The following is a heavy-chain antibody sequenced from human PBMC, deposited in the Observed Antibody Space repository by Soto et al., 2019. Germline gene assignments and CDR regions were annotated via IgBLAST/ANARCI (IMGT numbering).Heavy chain of an antibody. CDR3: PLSGSYLGCAFDI. CDR1: GFTFSSYA. J-gene: IGHJ3*02. Sequence: EVQLLESGGGLVQPGGSLRLSCAASGFTFSSYAMSWVRQAPGKGLEWVSAISGSGGSTYYADSVKGRFTISRDNSKNPLELEMDRLRAEDTAVYYCPLSGSYLGCAFDIWGQGTMVTVSS. V-gene: IGHV3-23*01. CDR2: ISGSGGST. D-gene: IGHD1-26*01.